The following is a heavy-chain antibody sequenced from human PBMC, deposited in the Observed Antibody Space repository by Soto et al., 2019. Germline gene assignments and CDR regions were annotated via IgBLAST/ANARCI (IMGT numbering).Heavy chain of an antibody. CDR1: GASISYGGFS. D-gene: IGHD5-12*01. V-gene: IGHV4-30-2*06. CDR3: ARGGGYDSFDY. J-gene: IGHJ4*02. CDR2: ISHLENT. Sequence: SETLSLTCTVSGASISYGGFSWSWIRQSPGKGPEWIGYISHLENTYLHPSFKSRLTMSIDRTRNQFSLKLSSVTAADMAVYYCARGGGYDSFDYWGQGVLVTVS.